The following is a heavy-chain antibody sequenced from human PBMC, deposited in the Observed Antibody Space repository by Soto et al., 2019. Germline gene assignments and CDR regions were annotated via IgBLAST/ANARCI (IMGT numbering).Heavy chain of an antibody. CDR3: ARDEGAAAGALIDY. CDR2: VSGHNGKA. Sequence: QVQLVQSGAEVRKPGASVKVSCKTSGYTFSNYGVSWVRQAPGQGLEWMGWVSGHNGKANYLLELQDRLTMTTDTATSTAYMELRSLTSDDTAVYFCARDEGAAAGALIDYWGQGTLVTVSS. J-gene: IGHJ4*02. D-gene: IGHD6-13*01. CDR1: GYTFSNYG. V-gene: IGHV1-18*04.